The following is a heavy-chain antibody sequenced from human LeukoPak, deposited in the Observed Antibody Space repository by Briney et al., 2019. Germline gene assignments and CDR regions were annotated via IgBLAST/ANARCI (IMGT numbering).Heavy chain of an antibody. CDR2: MKEDGSKK. D-gene: IGHD3-22*01. CDR3: ARGGSGFGDYYYFYGMDV. V-gene: IGHV3-7*01. Sequence: GGSLRLSCAASGFTFSSDWMSWVRQAPGKGLEWVANMKEDGSKKDYMDSVKGRFTISRDNAKNSLYLQMNSLRDEDTAVYYCARGGSGFGDYYYFYGMDVWGQGTTVTVSS. J-gene: IGHJ6*02. CDR1: GFTFSSDW.